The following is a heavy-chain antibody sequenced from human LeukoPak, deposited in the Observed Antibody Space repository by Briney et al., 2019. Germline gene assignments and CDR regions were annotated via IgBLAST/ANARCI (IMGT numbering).Heavy chain of an antibody. Sequence: GGSLRLSCAASGFTFSDYYMSWIRQAPGKGLEWVSYISSSGSTIYYADSVKGRFTISRDNAKNSLYLQMNSLRVEDTAVYYCARDVTGGWYDAFDIWGQGTMVTVSS. CDR2: ISSSGSTI. J-gene: IGHJ3*02. CDR1: GFTFSDYY. CDR3: ARDVTGGWYDAFDI. V-gene: IGHV3-11*01. D-gene: IGHD6-19*01.